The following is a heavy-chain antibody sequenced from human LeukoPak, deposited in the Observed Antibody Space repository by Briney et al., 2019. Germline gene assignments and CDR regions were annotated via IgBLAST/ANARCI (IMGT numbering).Heavy chain of an antibody. V-gene: IGHV1-3*01. CDR3: VLGYSSGWVVGTGPFDP. CDR1: GYTFTTYT. Sequence: ASVKVSCKPSGYTFTTYTMHWVRQAPGQRLEWMGCINGGNGNTKYSQNFQGRVTITRDTSASTVYMELNSLTSEDTALYSCVLGYSSGWVVGTGPFDPWGQGTLVIVSS. CDR2: INGGNGNT. D-gene: IGHD6-19*01. J-gene: IGHJ5*02.